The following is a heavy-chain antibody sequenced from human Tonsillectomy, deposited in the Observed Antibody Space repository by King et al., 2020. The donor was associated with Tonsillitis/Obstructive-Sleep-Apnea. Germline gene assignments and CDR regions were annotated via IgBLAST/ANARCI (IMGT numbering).Heavy chain of an antibody. CDR3: ARPTNYYYYMDV. V-gene: IGHV4-59*08. CDR1: GGSISSYY. CDR2: IYYSGST. J-gene: IGHJ6*03. Sequence: QLQESGPGLVKPSETLSLTCTVSGGSISSYYWSWIRQPPGKGLEWIGYIYYSGSTNYNPALKSRVTISVDTSKNQFSLKLSSVTAADTAVYYCARPTNYYYYMDVWGKGTTVTVSS.